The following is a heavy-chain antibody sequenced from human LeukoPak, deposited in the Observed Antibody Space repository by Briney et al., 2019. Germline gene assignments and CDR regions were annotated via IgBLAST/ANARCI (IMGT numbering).Heavy chain of an antibody. Sequence: SETLSLTCTVSGGSISSSSYYWGWIRQPPGKGLEWIGSIYHSGSTYYNPSLKSRVTISVDTSKNQFSLKLSSVTAADTAVYYCARVLRGGSSPTFFQHWGQGTLVTVSS. CDR2: IYHSGST. J-gene: IGHJ1*01. CDR1: GGSISSSSYY. D-gene: IGHD6-6*01. V-gene: IGHV4-39*07. CDR3: ARVLRGGSSPTFFQH.